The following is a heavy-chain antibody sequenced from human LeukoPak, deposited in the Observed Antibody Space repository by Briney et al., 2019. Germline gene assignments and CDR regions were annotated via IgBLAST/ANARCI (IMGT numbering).Heavy chain of an antibody. CDR1: GFTFSSHA. J-gene: IGHJ4*02. D-gene: IGHD6-13*01. CDR3: AKERSSSWYEVGY. CDR2: ISYDGSNK. Sequence: GGSLRLSCAASGFTFSSHAMHWVRQAPGKGLEWVAVISYDGSNKYYADSVKGRFIISRDNSKNTLHLQMSSLRAEDTAVYYCAKERSSSWYEVGYWGQGTLVTVSS. V-gene: IGHV3-30*04.